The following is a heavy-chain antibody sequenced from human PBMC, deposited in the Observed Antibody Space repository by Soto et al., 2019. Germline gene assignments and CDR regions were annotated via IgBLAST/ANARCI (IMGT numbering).Heavy chain of an antibody. V-gene: IGHV3-23*01. CDR3: ASHYDSGGTYYFDY. CDR1: GFTFSDYA. Sequence: GGSLRLSCAASGFTFSDYAMSWVRQAPGKGLEWVSAISGSGANTYYADSVKGRLPISRDNSQNTLYLQMNSLRAEDTAVYYCASHYDSGGTYYFDYWGQGTPVTVSS. D-gene: IGHD3-22*01. CDR2: ISGSGANT. J-gene: IGHJ4*02.